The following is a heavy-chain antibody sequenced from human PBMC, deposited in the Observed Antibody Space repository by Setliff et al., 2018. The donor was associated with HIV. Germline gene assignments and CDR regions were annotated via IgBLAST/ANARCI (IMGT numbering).Heavy chain of an antibody. CDR1: GGSISSGYY. J-gene: IGHJ6*02. Sequence: ASETLSLTCAVYGGSISSGYYWGWIRQPPGKGLEWIGDINHSGDANYNPSLKSRVTISEDTSKNQFSLKLSSVTAADTAVYYCARENGRTNYYYYYGMDVWGQGTTVTVSS. V-gene: IGHV4-38-2*02. CDR3: ARENGRTNYYYYYGMDV. CDR2: INHSGDA.